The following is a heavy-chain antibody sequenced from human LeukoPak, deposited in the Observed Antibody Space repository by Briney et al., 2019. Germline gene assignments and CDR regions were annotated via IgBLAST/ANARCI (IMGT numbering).Heavy chain of an antibody. V-gene: IGHV1-18*01. CDR1: GYTFTSYG. J-gene: IGHJ5*02. CDR2: ISAYNGNT. D-gene: IGHD5-18*01. CDR3: ARAVDTAMMGNFDP. Sequence: ASVKVSCKASGYTFTSYGISWVRQAPGQGLEWMGWISAYNGNTNYAQKLQGRVTMATDTSTSTAYMELRSLRSDDTAVYYCARAVDTAMMGNFDPWGQGTLVTVSS.